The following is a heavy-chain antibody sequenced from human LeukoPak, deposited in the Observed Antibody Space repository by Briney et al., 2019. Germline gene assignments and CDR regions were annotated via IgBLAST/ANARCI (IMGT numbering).Heavy chain of an antibody. CDR2: INHSGST. CDR3: ARGVWFDP. J-gene: IGHJ5*02. V-gene: IGHV4-34*01. CDR1: GGSFSGYY. Sequence: SETLSLTCAVYGGSFSGYYWSWIRQPPGKGLEWIGEINHSGSTNYNPSLKSRVTISVDTSKNQFSLKLSSVTAADTAVYYCARGVWFDPWGQGTLVTVSS.